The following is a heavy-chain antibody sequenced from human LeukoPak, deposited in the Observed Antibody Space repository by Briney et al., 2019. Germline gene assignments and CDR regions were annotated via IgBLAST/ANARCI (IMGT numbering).Heavy chain of an antibody. Sequence: PGRSLRLSCAASGFTFSSYGMHWVRQAPGKGLEWVAVIWYDGSNKYYADSVKGRFTISRDNSKNTLYLQMNSLRAEDTAVYYCAKERESRGYSNYDFGYWGQGTLVTVSS. CDR1: GFTFSSYG. D-gene: IGHD4-11*01. V-gene: IGHV3-33*06. CDR3: AKERESRGYSNYDFGY. J-gene: IGHJ4*02. CDR2: IWYDGSNK.